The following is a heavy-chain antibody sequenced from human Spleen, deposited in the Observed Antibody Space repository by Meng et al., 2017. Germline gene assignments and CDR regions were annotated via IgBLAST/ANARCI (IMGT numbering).Heavy chain of an antibody. Sequence: GESLKISCAASGFSFSSYWMHWVRQAPGKGLVWVSRINSDGITTSYADSVKGRFAISRDNAKNTLHLQMDSLRAEDTGVYYCAGEMRHRSGWASWGQGTLVTVSS. J-gene: IGHJ5*02. V-gene: IGHV3-74*01. CDR2: INSDGITT. D-gene: IGHD6-19*01. CDR1: GFSFSSYW. CDR3: AGEMRHRSGWAS.